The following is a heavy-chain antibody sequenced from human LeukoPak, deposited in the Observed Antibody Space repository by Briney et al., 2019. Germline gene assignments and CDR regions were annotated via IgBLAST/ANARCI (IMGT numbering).Heavy chain of an antibody. CDR2: IYYSGST. CDR3: VSGYGSGSYHL. D-gene: IGHD3-10*01. V-gene: IGHV4-59*12. J-gene: IGHJ5*02. Sequence: SETLSLTCTVSGGSISSYYWSWIRQPPGKGLEWIGYIYYSGSTNYNPSLKSRVTISVDTSKNQFSLNLSSVTAADTALYYCVSGYGSGSYHLWGQGILVTVSS. CDR1: GGSISSYY.